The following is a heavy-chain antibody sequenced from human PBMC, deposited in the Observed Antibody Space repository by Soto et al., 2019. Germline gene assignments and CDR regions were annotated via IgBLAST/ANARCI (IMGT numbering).Heavy chain of an antibody. CDR2: ISSSSSTI. Sequence: GGSLRLSCAASGFTFSNYNMNWVRQAPGKGLERVSSISSSSSTIYYADSVKGRFTISRDNAKNSLYLQMNSLRAEDTALYYCAKDRIGYSGLYYYYGMDVWGQGTTVTVSS. CDR3: AKDRIGYSGLYYYYGMDV. D-gene: IGHD2-15*01. V-gene: IGHV3-48*01. J-gene: IGHJ6*02. CDR1: GFTFSNYN.